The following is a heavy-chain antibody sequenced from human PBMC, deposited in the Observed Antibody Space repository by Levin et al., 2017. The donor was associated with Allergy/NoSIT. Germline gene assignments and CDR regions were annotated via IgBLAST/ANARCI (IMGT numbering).Heavy chain of an antibody. CDR2: INSDGSNK. V-gene: IGHV3-74*01. D-gene: IGHD1-26*01. Sequence: GASVKVSCAASGFTFSSYWMHWVRQAPGKGLVWVSRINSDGSNKNYADSVKGRFTISRDNAKNTLYLQMNSLRAEDTAVYYCARALIVGATSGGDYWGQGTLVTVSS. CDR1: GFTFSSYW. J-gene: IGHJ4*02. CDR3: ARALIVGATSGGDY.